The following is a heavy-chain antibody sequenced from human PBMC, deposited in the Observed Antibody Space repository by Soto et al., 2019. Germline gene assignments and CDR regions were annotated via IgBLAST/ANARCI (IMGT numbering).Heavy chain of an antibody. D-gene: IGHD2-2*01. V-gene: IGHV4-39*01. CDR2: FYYTGSS. CDR3: ARHLLSCRSATCHPDAFDI. J-gene: IGHJ3*02. CDR1: GGSISSSDYY. Sequence: QLQLHESGPGLVKPSETLSLTCSVSGGSISSSDYYWGWIRQPPGKWLEWIWSFYYTGSSYSKPSFKSRVTRSFDTSTNHFSLKLTSVTAADTAVYYCARHLLSCRSATCHPDAFDIWGQGTLVTVSA.